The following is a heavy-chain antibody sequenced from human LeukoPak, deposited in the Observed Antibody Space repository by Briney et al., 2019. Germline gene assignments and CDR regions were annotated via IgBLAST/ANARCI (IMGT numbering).Heavy chain of an antibody. CDR2: IYSGGST. V-gene: IGHV3-66*02. CDR1: GFTVSSNY. CDR3: ARGGRGFYCSSTSCYNGDFDY. Sequence: GGSLRLSCAASGFTVSSNYMSWVRQAPGKGLEWVSVIYSGGSTYYADSVKGRFTISRDNSKNTLYLQMNSLRAEDTAVYYCARGGRGFYCSSTSCYNGDFDYWGQGTLVTVSS. J-gene: IGHJ4*02. D-gene: IGHD2-2*02.